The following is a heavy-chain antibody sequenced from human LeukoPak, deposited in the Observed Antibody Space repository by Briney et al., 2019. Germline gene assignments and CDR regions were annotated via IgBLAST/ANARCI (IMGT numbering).Heavy chain of an antibody. Sequence: GGSLRLSCTASGFPFSNYSMNWVRQAPGKGLEWVSSISGSSIYIYYADSVKGRFTLSRDNAKKSLYLQMNSLRAEDTAVYFCARVVGFSYYFDSWGQGTLATVSS. CDR1: GFPFSNYS. D-gene: IGHD2-15*01. CDR2: ISGSSIYI. J-gene: IGHJ4*02. V-gene: IGHV3-21*01. CDR3: ARVVGFSYYFDS.